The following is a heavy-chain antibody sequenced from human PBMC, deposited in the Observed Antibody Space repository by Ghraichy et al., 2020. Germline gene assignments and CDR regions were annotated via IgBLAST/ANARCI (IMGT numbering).Heavy chain of an antibody. J-gene: IGHJ4*02. CDR1: GFTFDDYA. CDR3: AKDKYSGSYFTSFDY. Sequence: GGSLRLSCAASGFTFDDYAMHWVRQAPGKGLEWVSGISWNSGNLDYADSVKGRFTISRDNAKNSLYLQMNSLRPEDTALYYCAKDKYSGSYFTSFDYWGQGTLVTVSS. V-gene: IGHV3-9*01. CDR2: ISWNSGNL. D-gene: IGHD1-26*01.